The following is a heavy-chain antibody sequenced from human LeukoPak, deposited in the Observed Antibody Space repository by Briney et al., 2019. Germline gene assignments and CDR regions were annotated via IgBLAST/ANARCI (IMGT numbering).Heavy chain of an antibody. V-gene: IGHV1-8*03. J-gene: IGHJ6*03. CDR3: ARRHYDFWSGYPYYYYYYMDV. Sequence: GASVKVSCKASGYTFTSYDINWVRQATGQGLEWMGWMNPNSGNTGYAQKFQGRVTITRNTSISTAYMELSSLRSEDTAVYYCARRHYDFWSGYPYYYYYYMDVWGKGTTVTVSS. CDR1: GYTFTSYD. CDR2: MNPNSGNT. D-gene: IGHD3-3*01.